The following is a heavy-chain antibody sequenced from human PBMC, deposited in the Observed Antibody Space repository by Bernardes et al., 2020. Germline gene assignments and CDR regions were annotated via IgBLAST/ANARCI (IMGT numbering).Heavy chain of an antibody. Sequence: GSSLRLCCAASGFTFSSYGMHWVRQAPGKGLEWVAVIWYDGSNKYYADSVKGRFTISRDNSKNTLYLQMNSLRAEDTAVYYCARPPTYYDFWSGSPYYGMDVWGKGTTVTVSS. V-gene: IGHV3-33*01. CDR1: GFTFSSYG. D-gene: IGHD3-3*01. CDR2: IWYDGSNK. CDR3: ARPPTYYDFWSGSPYYGMDV. J-gene: IGHJ6*04.